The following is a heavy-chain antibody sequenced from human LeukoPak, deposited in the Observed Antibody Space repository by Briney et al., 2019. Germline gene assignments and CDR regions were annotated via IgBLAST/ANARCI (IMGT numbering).Heavy chain of an antibody. CDR2: IYYSGST. CDR3: ARGADSSGYYSIFYFDY. Sequence: SETLSLTCTVSRGSIRTYYWNWIRQPPGKGLEWIGYIYYSGSTNYNPSLKSRVTISVDTSKNQFSLKLSSVTAADTAVYYCARGADSSGYYSIFYFDYWGQGTLVTVSS. CDR1: RGSIRTYY. V-gene: IGHV4-59*01. D-gene: IGHD3-22*01. J-gene: IGHJ4*02.